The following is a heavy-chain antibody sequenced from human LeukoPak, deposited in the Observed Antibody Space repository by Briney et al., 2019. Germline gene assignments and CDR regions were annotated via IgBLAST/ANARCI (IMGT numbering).Heavy chain of an antibody. V-gene: IGHV1-8*01. J-gene: IGHJ4*02. CDR3: ARATNGGSGFDY. CDR1: GYTFTSYD. Sequence: ASVKVSCKAYGYTFTSYDINWVRQATGQGLEWMGWMNPNSGNTGYAQKFQGRVTMTRNTSISTAYMELSSLRSEDTAVYYCARATNGGSGFDYWGQGTLVTVSS. D-gene: IGHD7-27*01. CDR2: MNPNSGNT.